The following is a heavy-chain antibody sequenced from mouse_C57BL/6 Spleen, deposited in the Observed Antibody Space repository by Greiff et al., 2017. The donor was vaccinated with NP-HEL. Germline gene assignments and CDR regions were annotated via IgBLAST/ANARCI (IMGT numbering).Heavy chain of an antibody. D-gene: IGHD1-1*01. CDR2: IDPSDSYT. CDR3: ANYGSSYPYYAMDY. Sequence: VQLQQPGAELVRPGTSVKLSCKASGYTFTSYWMHWVKQRPGQGLEWIGVIDPSDSYTNYNPKFKGKATLTVDTSSSTAYMQLSSLTSEDSAVYYCANYGSSYPYYAMDYWGQGTSVTVSS. V-gene: IGHV1-59*01. J-gene: IGHJ4*01. CDR1: GYTFTSYW.